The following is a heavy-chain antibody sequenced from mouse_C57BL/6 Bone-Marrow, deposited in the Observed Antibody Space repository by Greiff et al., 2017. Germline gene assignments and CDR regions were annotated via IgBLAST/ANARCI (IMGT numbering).Heavy chain of an antibody. D-gene: IGHD2-14*01. V-gene: IGHV1-42*01. Sequence: VQLQQSGPELVKPGASVKISCKASGYSFTGYYMNWVKQSPEQSLEWIGEINPSTGGTTYNKKVKAKATLTVDQSSSTAYMQLKILTSEDSAVYYCARGSDNAHRGFAYWGQGTLVTVSA. J-gene: IGHJ3*01. CDR2: INPSTGGT. CDR3: ARGSDNAHRGFAY. CDR1: GYSFTGYY.